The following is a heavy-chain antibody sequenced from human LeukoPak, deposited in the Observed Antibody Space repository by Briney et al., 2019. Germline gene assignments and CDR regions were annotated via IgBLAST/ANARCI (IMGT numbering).Heavy chain of an antibody. CDR1: GFTFSNYA. Sequence: GGSLRLSCAASGFTFSNYAMSWVRQAPGKGLEWVSAISGSGGSTYYADSVKGRFTISRDNSKNTLYLQMNSLRAEDTAVYYCAKAGDVFYGFWSATNWFDPWGQGTLVTVSS. CDR2: ISGSGGST. CDR3: AKAGDVFYGFWSATNWFDP. D-gene: IGHD3-3*01. V-gene: IGHV3-23*01. J-gene: IGHJ5*02.